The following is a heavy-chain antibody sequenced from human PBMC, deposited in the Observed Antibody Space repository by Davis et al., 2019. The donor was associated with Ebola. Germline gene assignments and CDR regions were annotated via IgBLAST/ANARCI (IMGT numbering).Heavy chain of an antibody. Sequence: SETLSLTCAVYGGSFSDYYWSWIRQPPGKGLEWIGEINHSGSTNYNPSLKSRVTISVDTSKNQFSLKLSSVTAADTAVYYCARGRSMVNPWGQGTLVTVSS. CDR3: ARGRSMVNP. CDR1: GGSFSDYY. CDR2: INHSGST. D-gene: IGHD5-18*01. J-gene: IGHJ5*02. V-gene: IGHV4-34*01.